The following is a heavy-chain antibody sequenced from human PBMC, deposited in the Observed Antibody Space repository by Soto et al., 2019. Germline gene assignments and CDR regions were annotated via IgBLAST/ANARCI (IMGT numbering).Heavy chain of an antibody. CDR3: ARYRTYSSGWMIAFDI. V-gene: IGHV4-59*08. D-gene: IGHD6-19*01. CDR2: IYYSGST. CDR1: GGSISSYY. J-gene: IGHJ3*02. Sequence: SETLSLTCTVSGGSISSYYWSWIRQPPGKGLEWIGYIYYSGSTNYNPSLKSRVTISVDTSKNQFSLKLSSVTAADTAVYYCARYRTYSSGWMIAFDIWGQGTMVTVSS.